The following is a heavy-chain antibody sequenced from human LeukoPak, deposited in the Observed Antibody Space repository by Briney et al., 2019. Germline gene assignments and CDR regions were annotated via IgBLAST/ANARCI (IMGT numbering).Heavy chain of an antibody. CDR3: ARDFYGSGSPTPGY. Sequence: SQTLSLTCAVSGGSISSGGYSWSWIRQPPGKGLEWIGYIYHSGSTNYNPSLKSRVTISVDTSKNQFSLKLSSVTAADTAVYYCARDFYGSGSPTPGYWGQGTLVTVSS. V-gene: IGHV4-30-2*01. D-gene: IGHD3-10*01. CDR2: IYHSGST. CDR1: GGSISSGGYS. J-gene: IGHJ4*02.